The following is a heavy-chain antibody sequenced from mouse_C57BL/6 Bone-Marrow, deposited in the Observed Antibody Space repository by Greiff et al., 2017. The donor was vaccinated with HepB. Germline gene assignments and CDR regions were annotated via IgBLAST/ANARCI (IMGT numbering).Heavy chain of an antibody. Sequence: EVKLVESGGGLVQPGGSLKLSCAASGFTFSDYYMYWVRQTPEKRLEWVAYISNGGGSTYYPDTVKGRFTISRDNAKNTLYLQMSRLKSEDTAMYYCARLGYYGSSPAPWFAYWGQGTLVTVSA. V-gene: IGHV5-12*01. CDR2: ISNGGGST. CDR1: GFTFSDYY. D-gene: IGHD1-1*01. CDR3: ARLGYYGSSPAPWFAY. J-gene: IGHJ3*01.